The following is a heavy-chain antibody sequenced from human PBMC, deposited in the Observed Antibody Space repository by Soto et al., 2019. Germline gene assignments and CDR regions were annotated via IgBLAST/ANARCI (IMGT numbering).Heavy chain of an antibody. CDR1: GFTFSSYA. CDR2: ISGSGGST. J-gene: IGHJ4*02. V-gene: IGHV3-23*01. Sequence: EVQLLESGGGLVQPGGSLRLSCAASGFTFSSYAMSWVRQAPGKGLEWVSAISGSGGSTYYADSVKGRFTISRDNSKNTLYLQMNSLRAEATAVYYCAKSPRYCSGGSFLPRYYFDYWGQGTLVTVSS. D-gene: IGHD2-15*01. CDR3: AKSPRYCSGGSFLPRYYFDY.